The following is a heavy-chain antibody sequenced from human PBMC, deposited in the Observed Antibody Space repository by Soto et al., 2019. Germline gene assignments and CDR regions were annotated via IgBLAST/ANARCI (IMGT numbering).Heavy chain of an antibody. V-gene: IGHV2-5*01. CDR1: GFSFTTAGVA. J-gene: IGHJ4*02. Sequence: ESGPTLVNPTQTLTLTCTFSGFSFTTAGVAEGWIRQTPGGALEWLTLIYYNDDRRFSPSLKTRLTITGDTSKNQVVLSLTNVDPGDTATYFCAHSDGGYEIIYFDFWGQGIPVTVSS. CDR2: IYYNDDR. D-gene: IGHD5-12*01. CDR3: AHSDGGYEIIYFDF.